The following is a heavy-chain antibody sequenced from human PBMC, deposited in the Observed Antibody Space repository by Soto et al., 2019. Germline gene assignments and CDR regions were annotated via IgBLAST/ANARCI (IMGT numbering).Heavy chain of an antibody. Sequence: QVQLVQSGAEVKKPGSSVKVSCKASGGTFSSYTISWVRQAPGQGLEWMGRIIPILGIANYAQKFQGRVTITADKSTSTAYMELSSLRSEDTAVYYCAREEGIAARRAYYFDYWGQGTLVTVSS. J-gene: IGHJ4*02. CDR3: AREEGIAARRAYYFDY. CDR1: GGTFSSYT. D-gene: IGHD6-6*01. V-gene: IGHV1-69*08. CDR2: IIPILGIA.